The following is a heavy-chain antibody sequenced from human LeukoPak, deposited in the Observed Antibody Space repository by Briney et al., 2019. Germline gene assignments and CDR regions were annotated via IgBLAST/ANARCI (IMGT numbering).Heavy chain of an antibody. CDR3: ARTMWGFDY. Sequence: GGSLRLSCASSGXAFSSYEMNWVRQAPGKGLEWVSYISSSGSIIYYADSVKGRFTISRDNAKNSLFLQMNSLRVEDTAVYYCARTMWGFDYWGQGTLVTVSS. V-gene: IGHV3-48*03. CDR2: ISSSGSII. D-gene: IGHD7-27*01. CDR1: GXAFSSYE. J-gene: IGHJ4*02.